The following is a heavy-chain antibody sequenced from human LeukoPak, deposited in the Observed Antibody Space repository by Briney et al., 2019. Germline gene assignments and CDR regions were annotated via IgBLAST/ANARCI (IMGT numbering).Heavy chain of an antibody. CDR2: IRYDGSSK. D-gene: IGHD6-19*01. Sequence: QPGGSLRLSCAASGFTFSSYGMHWVRQAPGKGLEWVAFIRYDGSSKYYADSVKGRFTISRDNSKNTLYLQMNSLRAEDTAVYYCAKGRSWYSSGWYYFDYWGQGTLVTVSS. CDR1: GFTFSSYG. V-gene: IGHV3-30*02. CDR3: AKGRSWYSSGWYYFDY. J-gene: IGHJ4*02.